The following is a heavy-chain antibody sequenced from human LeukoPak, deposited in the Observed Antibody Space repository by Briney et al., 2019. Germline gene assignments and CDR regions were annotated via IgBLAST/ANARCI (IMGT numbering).Heavy chain of an antibody. J-gene: IGHJ6*03. Sequence: GASVKVSCKASGYTFTNYYIHWVRQAPGQGLEWMGIINPSGGSTNFAQKFQGRVTITADESTSTAYMELSSLRSEDTAVYYCARGGSGSSSKIGYYYYYMDVWGKGTTVTVSS. CDR1: GYTFTNYY. D-gene: IGHD6-6*01. CDR3: ARGGSGSSSKIGYYYYYMDV. V-gene: IGHV1-46*01. CDR2: INPSGGST.